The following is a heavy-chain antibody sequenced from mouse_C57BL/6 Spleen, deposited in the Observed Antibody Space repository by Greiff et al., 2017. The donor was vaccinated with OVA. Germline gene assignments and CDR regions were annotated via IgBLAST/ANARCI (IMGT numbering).Heavy chain of an antibody. CDR3: ARWYDYDGSWFAY. V-gene: IGHV1-31*01. Sequence: VQLQESVPALVKPGASVKISCKASGYSFTGYYMHWVKHSPGTILDWIGYIYPYNGVSSYNQKFKGKATLTVDKSSSTAYMELRSLTSEDSAVYCCARWYDYDGSWFAYWGQGTLVTVSA. J-gene: IGHJ3*01. CDR1: GYSFTGYY. CDR2: IYPYNGVS. D-gene: IGHD2-4*01.